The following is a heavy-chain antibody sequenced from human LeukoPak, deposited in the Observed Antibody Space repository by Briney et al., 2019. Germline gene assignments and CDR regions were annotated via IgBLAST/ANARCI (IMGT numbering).Heavy chain of an antibody. J-gene: IGHJ4*02. CDR2: IYYSGST. CDR3: ARRGDGYNLDY. CDR1: GGSISSYY. Sequence: PSETLSLTCTVSGGSISSYYWSWIRQPPGKGLEWIGYIYYSGSTNYNPSLKSRVTISVDTSKNQFSLKLSSVTAADTAVYYCARRGDGYNLDYWGQGTLVTVSS. V-gene: IGHV4-59*08. D-gene: IGHD5-24*01.